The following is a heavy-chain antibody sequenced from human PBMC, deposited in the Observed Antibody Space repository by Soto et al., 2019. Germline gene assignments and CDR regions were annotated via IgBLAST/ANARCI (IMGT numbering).Heavy chain of an antibody. CDR1: GFTFSSYS. Sequence: EVQLVESGGGLVKPGGSLRLSCAASGFTFSSYSMNWVRQAPGKGLEWVSSISSSSSYIYYADSVKGRFTISRDNAKNSRYLQMNSLRAEDTAVYYCARDLAVAGTNWFDPWGQGTLVTVSS. V-gene: IGHV3-21*01. D-gene: IGHD6-19*01. CDR3: ARDLAVAGTNWFDP. CDR2: ISSSSSYI. J-gene: IGHJ5*02.